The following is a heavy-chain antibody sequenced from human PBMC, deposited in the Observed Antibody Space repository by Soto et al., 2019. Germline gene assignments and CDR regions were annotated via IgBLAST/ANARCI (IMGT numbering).Heavy chain of an antibody. D-gene: IGHD5-12*01. V-gene: IGHV4-34*01. J-gene: IGHJ5*02. CDR3: ARIRAWLRSYRWGNWFDP. CDR2: INHSGST. CDR1: GGSFSGYY. Sequence: SETLSLTCAVYGGSFSGYYWSWIRQPPGKGLEWIGEINHSGSTNYNPSLKSRVTISVDTSKNQFSLKLSSVTAADTAVYYCARIRAWLRSYRWGNWFDPPGQGTLVTVSS.